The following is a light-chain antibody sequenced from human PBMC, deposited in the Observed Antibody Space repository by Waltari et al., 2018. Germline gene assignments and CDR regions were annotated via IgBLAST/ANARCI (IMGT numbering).Light chain of an antibody. V-gene: IGKV1-39*01. CDR3: PQSYSTPFT. Sequence: DIQMTQSPSSLSASVVDRVTITCRASQSISSYFNWYQQKPGQAPKLLIYAASSLPSGVPSRLSGSGSVTDFTLTIGSLQPEDFATYCCPQSYSTPFTFGPGTKVNIK. J-gene: IGKJ3*01. CDR1: QSISSY. CDR2: AAS.